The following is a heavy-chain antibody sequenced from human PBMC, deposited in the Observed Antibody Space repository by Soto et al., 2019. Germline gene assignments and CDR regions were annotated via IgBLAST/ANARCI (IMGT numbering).Heavy chain of an antibody. CDR2: IIPIFGTA. J-gene: IGHJ3*02. CDR3: ASCGYSHGWDAFDI. Sequence: QVQLVQSGAEVKKPGSSVKVSCKASGGTFSSYAISWVRQAPGQGLEWMGGIIPIFGTANYAQKFQGRVTITADESTSTADMELSSLRPEDTAVYYCASCGYSHGWDAFDIWGQGTMVTVSS. V-gene: IGHV1-69*01. D-gene: IGHD5-18*01. CDR1: GGTFSSYA.